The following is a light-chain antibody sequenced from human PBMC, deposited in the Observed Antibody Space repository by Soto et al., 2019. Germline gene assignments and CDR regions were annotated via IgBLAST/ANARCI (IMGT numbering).Light chain of an antibody. J-gene: IGKJ4*01. CDR3: QQYHSDSLT. CDR1: QSISSW. CDR2: KAS. V-gene: IGKV1-5*03. Sequence: DIQMTQSPSTLSASVGDRVTITCRASQSISSWLAWYQQKPGKAPKLLIYKASSLEGGVPSRFSGSGSGTDFTLTISSLQPDDFATYYCQQYHSDSLTFGGGTKVDIK.